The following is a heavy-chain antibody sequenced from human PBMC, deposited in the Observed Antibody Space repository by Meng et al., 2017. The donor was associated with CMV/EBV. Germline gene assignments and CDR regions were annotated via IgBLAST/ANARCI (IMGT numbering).Heavy chain of an antibody. J-gene: IGHJ6*02. CDR3: ARDAGCDMDV. Sequence: AESLTLSCVASGFTFSTSWIHWVRQAPGKGPVWVSIINPDGRITRYVDSVKGRFTISRDNAKNTLFLQMNSLRADDPAVYYCARDAGCDMDVWGQGTTVTVSS. D-gene: IGHD3-10*01. CDR2: INPDGRIT. CDR1: GFTFSTSW. V-gene: IGHV3-74*01.